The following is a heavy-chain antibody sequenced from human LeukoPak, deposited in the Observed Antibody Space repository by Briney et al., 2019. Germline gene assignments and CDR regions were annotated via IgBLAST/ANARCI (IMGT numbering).Heavy chain of an antibody. Sequence: PSATPSLTCTVSGGSISSSSYYWGWLRQPPGKGLEWIGSIYYSGSTYYNPSLKSRVTISVDTYKNQFSLKLSSVTAADTAVYYCARSYYDSSATGGYWGQGTLVTVSS. CDR2: IYYSGST. CDR1: GGSISSSSYY. D-gene: IGHD3-22*01. J-gene: IGHJ4*02. V-gene: IGHV4-39*01. CDR3: ARSYYDSSATGGY.